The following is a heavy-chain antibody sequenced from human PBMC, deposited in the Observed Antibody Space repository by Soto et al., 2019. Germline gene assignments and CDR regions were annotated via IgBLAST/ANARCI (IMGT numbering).Heavy chain of an antibody. J-gene: IGHJ3*02. CDR2: TYYRSKWYN. Sequence: QSQTLSLTCAISGDSVSSNSAAWNWIRQSPSRGLEWLGRTYYRSKWYNDYAVSVKSRITINPDTSKNQFSLQLNSVTPEDTAVYYCAKRKTTDSSDAFDIWGQGTMVTVSS. D-gene: IGHD3-22*01. V-gene: IGHV6-1*01. CDR1: GDSVSSNSAA. CDR3: AKRKTTDSSDAFDI.